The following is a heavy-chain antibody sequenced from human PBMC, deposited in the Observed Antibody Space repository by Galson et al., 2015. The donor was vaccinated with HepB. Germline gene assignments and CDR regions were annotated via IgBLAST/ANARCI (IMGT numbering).Heavy chain of an antibody. V-gene: IGHV3-21*01. CDR1: GFTFSSYA. J-gene: IGHJ6*02. CDR2: ISSSSSYI. CDR3: ARGCGGDCYPLDYYYGMDV. Sequence: SLRLSCAASGFTFSSYAMSWVRQAPGKGLEWVSSISSSSSYIYYADSVKGRFTISRDNAKNSLYLQMNSLRAEDTAVYYCARGCGGDCYPLDYYYGMDVWGQGTTVTVSS. D-gene: IGHD2-21*02.